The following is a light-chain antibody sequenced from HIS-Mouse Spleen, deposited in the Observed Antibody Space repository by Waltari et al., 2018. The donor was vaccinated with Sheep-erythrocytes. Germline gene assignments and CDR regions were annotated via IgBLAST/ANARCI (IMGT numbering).Light chain of an antibody. CDR2: EVS. Sequence: QSALTQPASVSGSPGQSITISCTGTSRDVGGDNYVSWYQQHPGKAPKLMIYEVSNRPSGVSNRFSGSKSGNTASLTISGLQAEDEADYYCSSYTSSSTQVFGGGTKLTVL. J-gene: IGLJ2*01. CDR3: SSYTSSSTQV. V-gene: IGLV2-14*01. CDR1: SRDVGGDNY.